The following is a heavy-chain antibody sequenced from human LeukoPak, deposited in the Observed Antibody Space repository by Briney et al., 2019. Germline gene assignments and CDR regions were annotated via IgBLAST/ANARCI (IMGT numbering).Heavy chain of an antibody. D-gene: IGHD6-25*01. J-gene: IGHJ5*02. Sequence: GGSLRLSCAASGFPFSDDWMSWVRQAPGKGLEWVANIKQDGIGKNYVDSVKGRFTISRDNAKKSVFLQMSGLRVEDTAVYYCGAASPSWGQGTLVTVSS. CDR1: GFPFSDDW. V-gene: IGHV3-7*01. CDR3: GAASPS. CDR2: IKQDGIGK.